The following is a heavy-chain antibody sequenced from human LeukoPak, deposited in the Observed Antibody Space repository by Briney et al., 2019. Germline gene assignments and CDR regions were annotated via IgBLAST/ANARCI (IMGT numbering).Heavy chain of an antibody. Sequence: ASETLSLTCTVSGGSISSYYWSWIRQPPGKGLEWIGYIYYSGSTNYNPSLKSRVTISVDTSKNQFSLKLSSVTAADTAVYYCARGDYGDGFDYWGQGTLVTVSS. CDR3: ARGDYGDGFDY. V-gene: IGHV4-59*01. CDR1: GGSISSYY. D-gene: IGHD4-17*01. J-gene: IGHJ4*02. CDR2: IYYSGST.